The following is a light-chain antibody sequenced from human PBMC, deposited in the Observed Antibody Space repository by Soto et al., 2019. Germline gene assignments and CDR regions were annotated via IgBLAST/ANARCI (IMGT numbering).Light chain of an antibody. Sequence: EIVLTQSPGTLSLSPGERATLSCRASQSVSSSYLAWYQQQPGQAPRLLIYGASGRATGIPDRFSGSGYGTHVHLPISRLEPEDLAVYYCQQYGSSPGITFGRGTRLQI. V-gene: IGKV3-20*01. CDR2: GAS. CDR3: QQYGSSPGIT. J-gene: IGKJ5*01. CDR1: QSVSSSY.